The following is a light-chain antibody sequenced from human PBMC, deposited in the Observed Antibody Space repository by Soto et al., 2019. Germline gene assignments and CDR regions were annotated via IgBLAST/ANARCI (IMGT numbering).Light chain of an antibody. CDR1: QSVSSY. J-gene: IGKJ1*01. CDR2: GAS. Sequence: TQSPATVSLSPGERATLSCRASQSVSSYLAWYQQKPGQGPRLLIYGASTRATGIPARFSGSGSGTEFTLTINSLQSEDFAVYYCQQYNNWPWTFGQGTNVDIK. V-gene: IGKV3-15*01. CDR3: QQYNNWPWT.